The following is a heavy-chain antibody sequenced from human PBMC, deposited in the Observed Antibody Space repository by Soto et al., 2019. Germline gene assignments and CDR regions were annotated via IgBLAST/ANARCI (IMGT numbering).Heavy chain of an antibody. CDR1: GFTFRSFG. J-gene: IGHJ3*02. V-gene: IGHV3-30*18. CDR2: ISHDGNKE. D-gene: IGHD3-10*01. CDR3: AKDMGPSPRPPDSLDI. Sequence: QMQLAESGGNVVQPGRSLRLSCVASGFTFRSFGMHWVRQAPGKGLEWVATISHDGNKEYYADSVKGRFTVSRDNSRDTIYQEMNSVRADDTAVYYCAKDMGPSPRPPDSLDIWGQGTVVTVSS.